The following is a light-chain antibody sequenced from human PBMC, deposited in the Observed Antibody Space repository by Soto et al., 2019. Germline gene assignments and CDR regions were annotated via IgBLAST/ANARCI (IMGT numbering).Light chain of an antibody. V-gene: IGLV2-8*01. CDR2: EVS. CDR3: SSYAGDSYYVV. Sequence: QAVVTQPPSASGSPGQSVAISCTGTSGDVGGYDYVSWYQQHPGKAPKLIISEVSKRPSGVPDRFSGSKSGNTASLTVSGLQAEDEADYYCSSYAGDSYYVVFGGGTKLTVL. J-gene: IGLJ2*01. CDR1: SGDVGGYDY.